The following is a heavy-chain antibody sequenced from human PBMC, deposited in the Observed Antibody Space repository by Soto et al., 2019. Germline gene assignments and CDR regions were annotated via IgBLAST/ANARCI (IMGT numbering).Heavy chain of an antibody. D-gene: IGHD3-3*01. V-gene: IGHV4-31*03. CDR2: IYYSGST. CDR1: GGSISSGGYY. Sequence: SETLSLTCTVSGGSISSGGYYWSWIRQHPGKGLEWIGYIYYSGSTYYNPSLKSRVTISVDTSKNQFSLKLSSVTAADTAVYYCARVATIFGVAYNWFDPWGQGTLVTVSS. CDR3: ARVATIFGVAYNWFDP. J-gene: IGHJ5*02.